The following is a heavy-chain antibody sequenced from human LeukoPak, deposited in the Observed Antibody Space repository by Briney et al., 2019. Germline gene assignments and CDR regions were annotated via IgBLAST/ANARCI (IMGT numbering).Heavy chain of an antibody. V-gene: IGHV4-59*05. D-gene: IGHD1-26*01. CDR1: GGSLRSYC. CDR3: ARQSGSSYFDY. Sequence: PSETLSLTCTVSGGSLRSYCWNWIRQPPGKGLEWIGSIYYSGSTYYNPSLKSRVTISVDTSKNQFSLKLSSVTAADTAVYYCARQSGSSYFDYWGQGTLVTVSS. CDR2: IYYSGST. J-gene: IGHJ4*02.